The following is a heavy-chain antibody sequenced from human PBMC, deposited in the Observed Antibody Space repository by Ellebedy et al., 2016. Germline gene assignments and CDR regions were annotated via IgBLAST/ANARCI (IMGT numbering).Heavy chain of an antibody. Sequence: GESLKSSXTASGFTFSNYWMHWVRQAPGKGLVCVSRIRGDGSGTNYADSVKGRFTISRDNEKNFLYLQMSSLRVQDTAFYYCVSGRYGTGSQSYYFDKWGRGTVVTVST. CDR2: IRGDGSGT. V-gene: IGHV3-74*01. J-gene: IGHJ4*01. CDR3: VSGRYGTGSQSYYFDK. CDR1: GFTFSNYW. D-gene: IGHD3-10*01.